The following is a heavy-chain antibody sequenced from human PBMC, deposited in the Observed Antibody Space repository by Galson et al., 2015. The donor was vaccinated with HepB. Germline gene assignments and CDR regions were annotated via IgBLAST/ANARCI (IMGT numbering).Heavy chain of an antibody. CDR2: IYYSGST. D-gene: IGHD6-6*01. J-gene: IGHJ5*02. V-gene: IGHV4-59*01. Sequence: LSLTCTVSGGSISSYYWSWIRQPPGKGLEWIGYIYYSGSTNYNPSLKSRVTISVDTSKNQFSQKLSSVTAADTAVYYCASLYSSSPYDITGFDPWGQGTLVTVSS. CDR1: GGSISSYY. CDR3: ASLYSSSPYDITGFDP.